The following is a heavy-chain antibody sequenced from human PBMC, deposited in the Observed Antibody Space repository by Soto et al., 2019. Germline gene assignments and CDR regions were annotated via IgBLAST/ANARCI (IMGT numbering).Heavy chain of an antibody. D-gene: IGHD2-15*01. J-gene: IGHJ4*01. CDR3: ARRNRGGFYRFFGF. Sequence: QVHLVQSGTEVKKPGSSVKVSCKASGGSLSTNPISWVRQAPGQGLEWMGGTGSGTGPGNHAQKLQWRLTVTADKSRSEVYMDLTFLSSEASAVYYGARRNRGGFYRFFGFWGHGTLV. CDR1: GGSLSTNP. V-gene: IGHV1-69*06. CDR2: TGSGTGPG.